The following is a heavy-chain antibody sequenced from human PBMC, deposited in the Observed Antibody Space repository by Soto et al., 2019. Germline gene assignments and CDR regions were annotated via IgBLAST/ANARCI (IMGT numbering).Heavy chain of an antibody. Sequence: SETLSLTCIVSGVSITSYYWSWIRHSPGKGLEWIGYVYHTGNTYYNPSLKSRVTISLDTSKNQVSLRLRSVTAADTAVYYCAREQYNWKLWGQGTLVTVSS. D-gene: IGHD1-20*01. CDR1: GVSITSYY. CDR3: AREQYNWKL. V-gene: IGHV4-59*01. J-gene: IGHJ4*02. CDR2: VYHTGNT.